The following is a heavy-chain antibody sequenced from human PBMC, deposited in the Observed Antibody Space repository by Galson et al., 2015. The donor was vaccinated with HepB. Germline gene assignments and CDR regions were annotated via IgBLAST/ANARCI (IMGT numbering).Heavy chain of an antibody. CDR3: ARHSGRLLLRREYFQH. J-gene: IGHJ1*01. Sequence: ETLSLTCTVSGGSISSSSYYWGWIRQPPGKGLEWIGSIYYSGSTYYNPSLKSRVTISVDTSRNQFSLKLSSVTAADTAVYYCARHSGRLLLRREYFQHWGQGTLVTVSS. D-gene: IGHD1-26*01. CDR2: IYYSGST. V-gene: IGHV4-39*01. CDR1: GGSISSSSYY.